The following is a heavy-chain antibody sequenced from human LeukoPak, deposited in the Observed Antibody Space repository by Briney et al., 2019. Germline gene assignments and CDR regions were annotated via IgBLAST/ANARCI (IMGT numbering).Heavy chain of an antibody. J-gene: IGHJ4*02. Sequence: PGGSLRLSCAASGFSFSTYWMSWVRQAPGKGLEWVAHIKHGGTVKDYVDSVKGRFTISRDNAKNSLYLQMNTLRGEDTAVYYCVGDPGDYWGQGTLVTVSS. CDR3: VGDPGDY. V-gene: IGHV3-7*01. CDR2: IKHGGTVK. CDR1: GFSFSTYW.